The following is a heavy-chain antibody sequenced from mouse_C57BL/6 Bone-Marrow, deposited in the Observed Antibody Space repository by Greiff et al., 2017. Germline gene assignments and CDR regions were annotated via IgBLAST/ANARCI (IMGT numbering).Heavy chain of an antibody. CDR1: GFTFSSNA. J-gene: IGHJ3*01. CDR3: ARERDWFAY. Sequence: EVMLVESGGGLVKPGGPRKLPGAASGFTFSSNAMSGVRNTPEKRLEGVATISDGGSYTYYPDNAKGRFTISRDNAKNNLYLQMSHLKSEDTAMYYCARERDWFAYWGQGTLVTVSA. CDR2: ISDGGSYT. V-gene: IGHV5-4*01.